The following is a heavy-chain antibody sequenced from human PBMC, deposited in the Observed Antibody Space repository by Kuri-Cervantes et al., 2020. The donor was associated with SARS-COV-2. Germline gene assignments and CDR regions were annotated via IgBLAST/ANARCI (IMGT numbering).Heavy chain of an antibody. Sequence: SETLSLTCTVSGGSISSSSYYWGWIRQPPGKGLEWIGSIYYSGSTYYNPSLKSRVTISVDTSKNQFSLKLSSVTAAGTAVYYCATHYDFWSAFDYWGQGTLVTVSS. CDR2: IYYSGST. J-gene: IGHJ4*02. CDR3: ATHYDFWSAFDY. CDR1: GGSISSSSYY. V-gene: IGHV4-39*01. D-gene: IGHD3-3*01.